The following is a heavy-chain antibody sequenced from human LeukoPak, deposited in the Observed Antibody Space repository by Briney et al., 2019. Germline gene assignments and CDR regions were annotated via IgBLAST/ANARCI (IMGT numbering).Heavy chain of an antibody. D-gene: IGHD5-18*01. CDR1: GGSVSSGSYY. Sequence: SETLSLTCTVSGGSVSSGSYYWSWIRQPPGKGLEWIGYIYYSGSTHYNPSLKSRVTISVDTSKNQFSLKLSSVTAADTAVYYCASSEWIQLWSPPYFDYWGQGTLVTVSS. J-gene: IGHJ4*02. CDR2: IYYSGST. CDR3: ASSEWIQLWSPPYFDY. V-gene: IGHV4-61*01.